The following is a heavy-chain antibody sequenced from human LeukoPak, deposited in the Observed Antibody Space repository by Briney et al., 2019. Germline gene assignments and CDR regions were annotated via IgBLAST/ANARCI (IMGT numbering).Heavy chain of an antibody. CDR1: GGSISSSSYY. V-gene: IGHV4-39*07. Sequence: SETLSLTCTVSGGSISSSSYYWGWIRQPPGKGLEWIGSIYYSGSTYYNPSLKSRVTISVDTSKNQFSLKLSSVTAADTAVYYCARDLQVFDYWGQGTLVTVSS. CDR2: IYYSGST. CDR3: ARDLQVFDY. J-gene: IGHJ4*02.